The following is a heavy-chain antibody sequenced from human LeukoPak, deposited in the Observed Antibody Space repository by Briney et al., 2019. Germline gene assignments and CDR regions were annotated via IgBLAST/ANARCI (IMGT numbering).Heavy chain of an antibody. V-gene: IGHV1-18*01. CDR3: AREEVGYCSSTSCSHFDY. CDR1: GGTFSSYT. J-gene: IGHJ4*02. Sequence: ASVKVSCKASGGTFSSYTISWVRQAPGQGLEWMGWISAYNGNTNYAQKLQGRVTMTTDTSTSTAYMELRSLRSDDTAVYYCAREEVGYCSSTSCSHFDYWGQGTLVTVSS. D-gene: IGHD2-2*01. CDR2: ISAYNGNT.